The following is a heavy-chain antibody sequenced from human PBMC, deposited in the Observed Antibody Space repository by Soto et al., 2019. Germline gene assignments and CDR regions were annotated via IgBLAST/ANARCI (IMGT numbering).Heavy chain of an antibody. J-gene: IGHJ6*02. CDR2: IIPILGIA. V-gene: IGHV1-69*02. CDR1: GGTFSSYT. D-gene: IGHD3-10*01. Sequence: QVQLVQSGAEVKKPGSSVKVSCKASGGTFSSYTISWVRQAPGQGLEWMGRIIPILGIANYAQKFQGRVTITADKSTSTAYMELSSLRSEDTDVYYCARVFITMVRGVIGDYGMDVWGQGTTVTVSS. CDR3: ARVFITMVRGVIGDYGMDV.